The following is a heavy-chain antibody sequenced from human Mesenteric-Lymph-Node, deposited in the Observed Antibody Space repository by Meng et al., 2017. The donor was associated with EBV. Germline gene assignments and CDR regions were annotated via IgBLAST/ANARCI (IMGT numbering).Heavy chain of an antibody. Sequence: LESGGGLVQPGGARILSCAASGFNFSSYWMLWVRQAPGNGRVWCTHIITYGSGTDYASSVKGRFTNSRDNAKNTLSLQMNSLRAEDTAVYYCTSDLGGATDFWGQGTLVTVSS. CDR1: GFNFSSYW. CDR3: TSDLGGATDF. CDR2: IITYGSGT. D-gene: IGHD1-26*01. J-gene: IGHJ4*02. V-gene: IGHV3-74*01.